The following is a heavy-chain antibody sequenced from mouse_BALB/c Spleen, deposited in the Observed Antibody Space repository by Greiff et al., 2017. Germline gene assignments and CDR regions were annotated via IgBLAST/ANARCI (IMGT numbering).Heavy chain of an antibody. CDR3: ARRGGVRPFAY. V-gene: IGHV1-54*01. Sequence: QVQLKQSGAELVRPGTSVKVSCKASGYAFTNYLIEWVKQRPGQGLEWIGVINPGSGGTNYNEKFKGKATLTADKSSSTAYMQLSSLTSDDSAVYFCARRGGVRPFAYWGQGTLVTVSA. J-gene: IGHJ3*01. CDR2: INPGSGGT. CDR1: GYAFTNYL. D-gene: IGHD1-2*01.